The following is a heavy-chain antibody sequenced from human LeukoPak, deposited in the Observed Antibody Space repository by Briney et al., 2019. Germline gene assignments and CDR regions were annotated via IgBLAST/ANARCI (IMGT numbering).Heavy chain of an antibody. CDR3: TSHLGYCSGGSCYRFDY. D-gene: IGHD2-15*01. V-gene: IGHV3-49*04. Sequence: GGSLRLSCAASGFTVSSNYMSWVRQAPGKGLEWVGFIRSKAYGGTTEYAASVKGRFTISRDDSKSIAYLQMNSLKTEDTAVYYCTSHLGYCSGGSCYRFDYWGQGTLVTVSS. CDR1: GFTVSSNY. J-gene: IGHJ4*02. CDR2: IRSKAYGGTT.